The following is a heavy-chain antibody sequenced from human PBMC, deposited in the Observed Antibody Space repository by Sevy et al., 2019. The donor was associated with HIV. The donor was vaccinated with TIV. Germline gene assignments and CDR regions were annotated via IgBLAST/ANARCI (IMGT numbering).Heavy chain of an antibody. CDR1: GFSFNDYA. CDR2: INWDGSEK. D-gene: IGHD3-10*01. J-gene: IGHJ4*02. CDR3: ARGGFYFGSEDYYGKAGYDS. V-gene: IGHV3-9*01. Sequence: GGSLRLSCATSGFSFNDYAMHWVRQAPGKVLEWVSGINWDGSEKDYADSVEGRFTISRNNDKKSLYLQMSSLRREATALYFCARGGFYFGSEDYYGKAGYDSWGPGTVVTVSS.